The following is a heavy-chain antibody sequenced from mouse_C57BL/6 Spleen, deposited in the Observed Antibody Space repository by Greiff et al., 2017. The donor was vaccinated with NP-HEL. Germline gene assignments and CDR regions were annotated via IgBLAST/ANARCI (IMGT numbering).Heavy chain of an antibody. CDR2: IYPGGGYT. J-gene: IGHJ4*01. CDR3: ARYYGNGYYAMDY. V-gene: IGHV1-63*01. Sequence: VQLQESGAELVRPGTSVKMSCKASGYTFTNYWIGWAKQRPGHGLEWIGDIYPGGGYTNYNEKFKGKATLTADKSSSTAYMQFSSLTSEDSAIYYCARYYGNGYYAMDYWGQGTSVTVSS. CDR1: GYTFTNYW. D-gene: IGHD2-1*01.